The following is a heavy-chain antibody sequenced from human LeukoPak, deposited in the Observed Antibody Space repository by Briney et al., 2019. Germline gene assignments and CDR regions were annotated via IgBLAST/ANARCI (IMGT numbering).Heavy chain of an antibody. V-gene: IGHV3-66*01. Sequence: GGSLRLSCAASGFTVSSNYMSWVRQAPGKGLEWVSVIYSGGSTYHAESVKGRFTISRDNSKNTLFLQMNGLRAEDTAVYYCARGSSGTYDMGYWGQGTLVTVSS. CDR2: IYSGGST. J-gene: IGHJ4*02. CDR3: ARGSSGTYDMGY. D-gene: IGHD1-26*01. CDR1: GFTVSSNY.